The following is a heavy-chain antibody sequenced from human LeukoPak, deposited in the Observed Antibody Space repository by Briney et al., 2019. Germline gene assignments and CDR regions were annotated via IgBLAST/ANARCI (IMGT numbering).Heavy chain of an antibody. J-gene: IGHJ3*02. Sequence: PSETLSLTCTVSGGSISSYSCSWVRHPPRKGLEWIGYIYYSGSTNYNPSLKTRVSISVDTCKNHFSLKLSSVTAADTAVYYCALTGYSSSWYPSDAFDIWGQGTMVTVSS. CDR2: IYYSGST. D-gene: IGHD6-13*01. CDR3: ALTGYSSSWYPSDAFDI. CDR1: GGSISSYS. V-gene: IGHV4-59*01.